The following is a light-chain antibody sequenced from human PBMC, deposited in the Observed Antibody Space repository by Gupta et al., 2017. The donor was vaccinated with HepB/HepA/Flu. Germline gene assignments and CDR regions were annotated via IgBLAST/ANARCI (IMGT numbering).Light chain of an antibody. CDR2: EAS. J-gene: IGKJ4*01. CDR1: QSVSSR. CDR3: QQRSTWPLT. Sequence: IVLTQSPATVSFFRGERATLSCRASQSVSSRLGWYQQKPGQAPRLLIYEASHRATGIPARFSGSGSGTDFTLTISSLEPEDFAIYYCQQRSTWPLTFGGGTKVEIK. V-gene: IGKV3-11*01.